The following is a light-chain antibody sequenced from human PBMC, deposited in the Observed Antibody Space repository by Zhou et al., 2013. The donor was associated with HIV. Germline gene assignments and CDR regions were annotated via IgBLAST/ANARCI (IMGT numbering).Light chain of an antibody. CDR1: QGLDKY. Sequence: DIQMTQSPSSLAASIGDRITITCRASQGLDKYLAWHQQKPGKIPNLLIYNISALGSGVPSRFSGSGSGTDFTLTISSLQSEDFAVYYCQQYNNWPPLTFGGGTKVEIK. V-gene: IGKV1-27*01. CDR3: QQYNNWPPLT. J-gene: IGKJ4*01. CDR2: NIS.